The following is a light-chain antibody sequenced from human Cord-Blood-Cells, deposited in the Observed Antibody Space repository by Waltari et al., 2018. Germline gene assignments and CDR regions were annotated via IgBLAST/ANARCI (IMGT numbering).Light chain of an antibody. CDR3: QQSYSTPLVT. V-gene: IGKV1-39*01. J-gene: IGKJ3*01. Sequence: VGDRVTITCRASQSISSYLNWYQQKPGKAPKLLIYAASSLQSGVPSRFSGSGSGTDFTLTISSLQPEDFATYYCQQSYSTPLVTFGPGTKVDIK. CDR2: AAS. CDR1: QSISSY.